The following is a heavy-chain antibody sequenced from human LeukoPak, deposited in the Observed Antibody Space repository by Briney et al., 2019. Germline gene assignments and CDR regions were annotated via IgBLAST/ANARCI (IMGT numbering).Heavy chain of an antibody. Sequence: SETLSLTCTVSGGSISSSSYYWGWIRQPPGKGLEWIGSIYYSGSTYYNPSLKSRVTISVDTSKNQFSLKLSSVTAADTAVYYCARGRQNGYYPVPFDYWGQGTPVTVSS. CDR2: IYYSGST. D-gene: IGHD3-3*01. CDR1: GGSISSSSYY. CDR3: ARGRQNGYYPVPFDY. J-gene: IGHJ4*02. V-gene: IGHV4-39*01.